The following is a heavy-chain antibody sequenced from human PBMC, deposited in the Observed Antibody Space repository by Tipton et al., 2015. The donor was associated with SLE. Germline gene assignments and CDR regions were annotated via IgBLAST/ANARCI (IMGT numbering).Heavy chain of an antibody. CDR3: ARSPAGVVITYFDY. J-gene: IGHJ4*02. Sequence: TLSLTCTVSGGSISRRNYYWGWIRQPPGKGLEWIVSIHYSGNTYQNPSLKSRVTVSVDTSKNQVSLRLSSVTAADTAVYYCARSPAGVVITYFDYWGQGTLGTVFS. V-gene: IGHV4-39*07. CDR1: GGSISRRNYY. CDR2: IHYSGNT. D-gene: IGHD3-3*01.